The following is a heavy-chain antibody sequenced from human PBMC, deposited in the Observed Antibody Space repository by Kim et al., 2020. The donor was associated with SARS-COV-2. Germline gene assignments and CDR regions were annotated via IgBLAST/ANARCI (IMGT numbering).Heavy chain of an antibody. D-gene: IGHD2-8*01. V-gene: IGHV3-11*05. Sequence: GGSLRLSCAASGFTFSDYYMSWIRQAPGKGLEWVSYISSSSSYTNYADSVKGRFTISRDNAKNSLYLQMNSLRAEDTAVYYCARDSLVLMVYATSEGMDVWGQGTTVTVSS. CDR2: ISSSSSYT. CDR3: ARDSLVLMVYATSEGMDV. J-gene: IGHJ6*02. CDR1: GFTFSDYY.